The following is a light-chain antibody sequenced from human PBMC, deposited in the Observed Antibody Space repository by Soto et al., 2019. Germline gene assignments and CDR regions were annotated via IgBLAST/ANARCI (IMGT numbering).Light chain of an antibody. CDR3: SSYAHGITYV. CDR2: EVD. V-gene: IGLV2-14*01. Sequence: QSALTQPASVSGSPGQSITISCTGTSSDVGFYNYVSWYQQQHPGKAPKLMIYEVDNRPSGVSIRFSGSKSGNTASLTISGLQAEDEADYYCSSYAHGITYVFGTGTKLTVL. J-gene: IGLJ1*01. CDR1: SSDVGFYNY.